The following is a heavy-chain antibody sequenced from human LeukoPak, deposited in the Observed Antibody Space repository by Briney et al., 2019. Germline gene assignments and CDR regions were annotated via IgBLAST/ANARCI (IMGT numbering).Heavy chain of an antibody. J-gene: IGHJ4*01. D-gene: IGHD5-12*01. CDR3: ARDTGYHTFDY. CDR2: IKEDGSET. CDR1: GFTFSRYW. Sequence: GGSVRLSCATSGFTFSRYWMTWVRQAPGKGLEWVASIKEDGSETYHVDSVKGRFTVSRDNAKNSLYLQMNSLRVEDTAVYYCARDTGYHTFDYWGQGTLVTVSS. V-gene: IGHV3-7*05.